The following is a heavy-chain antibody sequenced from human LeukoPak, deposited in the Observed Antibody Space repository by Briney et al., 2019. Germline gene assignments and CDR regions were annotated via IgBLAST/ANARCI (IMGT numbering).Heavy chain of an antibody. D-gene: IGHD2-2*01. V-gene: IGHV4-61*01. CDR2: IYYSGST. Sequence: SETLSLTCTVSGGSISSSSYYWSWIRQPPGKGLEWIGYIYYSGSTNYNPSLKSRVTISVDTSKNQFSLKLSSVTAADTAVYYCARGGYANSYGYWGQGTLVTVSS. CDR3: ARGGYANSYGY. J-gene: IGHJ4*02. CDR1: GGSISSSSYY.